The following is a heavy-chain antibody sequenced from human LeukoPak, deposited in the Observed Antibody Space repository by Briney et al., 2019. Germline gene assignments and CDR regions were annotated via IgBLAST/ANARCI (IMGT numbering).Heavy chain of an antibody. J-gene: IGHJ4*02. Sequence: GGSLRLSCAASGFTFSSYRMNWVRQAPGKGLEYVSGISSNGGSTYYADSLKGRFTISRDNSKNTLYLQMSSLRPEDTAVYYCVRAVVRAASYYLDYWGQGTLVTVSS. CDR1: GFTFSSYR. V-gene: IGHV3-64D*09. CDR2: ISSNGGST. D-gene: IGHD6-13*01. CDR3: VRAVVRAASYYLDY.